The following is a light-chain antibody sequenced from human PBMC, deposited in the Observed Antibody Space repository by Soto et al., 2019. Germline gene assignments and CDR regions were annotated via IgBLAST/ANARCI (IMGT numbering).Light chain of an antibody. J-gene: IGKJ1*01. Sequence: EIVLTQSPGTLSLSPGERATLSCRASQSVSSSFLAWYQQKPGQAPRLLIYGASSRATGIPDRFSGSGSGTDFTLAISRREPEDFAVYYCKNYGGSPWTFGKGPKLEIK. V-gene: IGKV3-20*01. CDR3: KNYGGSPWT. CDR1: QSVSSSF. CDR2: GAS.